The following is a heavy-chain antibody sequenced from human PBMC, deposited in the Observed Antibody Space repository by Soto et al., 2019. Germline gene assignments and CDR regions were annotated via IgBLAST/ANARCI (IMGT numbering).Heavy chain of an antibody. D-gene: IGHD2-21*01. CDR1: GFTLTTYG. V-gene: IGHV1-18*04. CDR3: AREVTGGDRPDY. CDR2: ISAYNGNT. J-gene: IGHJ4*02. Sequence: ASVKVSCKASGFTLTTYGISCVRRAPGQGLEWMGWISAYNGNTKYAQNLQGRLTMTTDTSTRTAYMELRSLRSDDTAVYYCAREVTGGDRPDYWGQGTLVTVSS.